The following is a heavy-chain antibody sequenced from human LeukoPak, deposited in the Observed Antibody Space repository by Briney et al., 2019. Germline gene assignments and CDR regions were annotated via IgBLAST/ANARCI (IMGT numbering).Heavy chain of an antibody. CDR2: IYGGGNT. CDR3: ATGGRSGMAFDF. V-gene: IGHV3-53*01. Sequence: PGESLRLSCSFSGLIATSNYMAWVRQAPGKGLQWISFIYGGGNTLYADSVMGRFSISRDNSKSTLYLQMSSLRVEDTAVYYCATGGRSGMAFDFWGQGTLVTVSS. J-gene: IGHJ4*02. CDR1: GLIATSNY. D-gene: IGHD5-24*01.